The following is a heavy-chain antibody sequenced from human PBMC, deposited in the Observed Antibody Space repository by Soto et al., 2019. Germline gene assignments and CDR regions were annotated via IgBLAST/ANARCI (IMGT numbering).Heavy chain of an antibody. D-gene: IGHD4-17*01. CDR3: AKDLGSYGATFDY. V-gene: IGHV3-23*01. CDR2: ISGNSGST. J-gene: IGHJ4*02. Sequence: GGSLRLSCAASGFTFDDYAMHWVRQAPGKGLEWVSAISGNSGSTYYADSVKGRFTISRDNSKNTLYLQMNSLRAEDTAVYYCAKDLGSYGATFDYWGQGTLVTVSS. CDR1: GFTFDDYA.